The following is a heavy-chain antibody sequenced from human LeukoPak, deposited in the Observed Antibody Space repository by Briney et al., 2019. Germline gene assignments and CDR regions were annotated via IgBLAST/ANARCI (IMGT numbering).Heavy chain of an antibody. CDR1: GFTFSTHA. CDR2: ISGSGGPT. J-gene: IGHJ4*02. V-gene: IGHV3-23*01. D-gene: IGHD1-26*01. Sequence: GGSLRLSCAASGFTFSTHAMSWVRPAPGKGLEWVSAISGSGGPTYYADSVKGRFTISRDDSRNTLYLQMNSLRAEDTAVYFCAKRALGSYLAFDSWGQGTLVTVSS. CDR3: AKRALGSYLAFDS.